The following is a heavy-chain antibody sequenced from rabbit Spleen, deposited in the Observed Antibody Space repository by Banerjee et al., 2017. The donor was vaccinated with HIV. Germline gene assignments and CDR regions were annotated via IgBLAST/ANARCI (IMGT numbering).Heavy chain of an antibody. CDR2: IDPIFGST. CDR1: GFDFSSYG. CDR3: ARAGYAGYGYANFRDYYGMDL. D-gene: IGHD6-1*01. V-gene: IGHV1S47*01. J-gene: IGHJ6*01. Sequence: QEQLKETGGGLVQPGGSLKLSCKASGFDFSSYGISWVRQAPGKGPEWIGYIDPIFGSTYYANSVKGRFTISRDNAQNTVDLQMSGLTAADTATYFCARAGYAGYGYANFRDYYGMDLWGQGTLVTVS.